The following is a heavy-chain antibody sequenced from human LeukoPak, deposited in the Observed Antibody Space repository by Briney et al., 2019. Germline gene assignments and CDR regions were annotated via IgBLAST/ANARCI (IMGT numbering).Heavy chain of an antibody. V-gene: IGHV3-30-3*01. CDR3: ASPMTFMVRGLHGIDGFNI. CDR1: GFTFSSYA. J-gene: IGHJ3*02. D-gene: IGHD3-10*01. Sequence: QPGGSLRLSCAASGFTFSSYAMHWVRQAPGKGLEWVAVISYDGSNKYYADSVKGRFTISRDNSKNTLYLQMNSLRAEDTAVYYCASPMTFMVRGLHGIDGFNIWGQGTMVTVSS. CDR2: ISYDGSNK.